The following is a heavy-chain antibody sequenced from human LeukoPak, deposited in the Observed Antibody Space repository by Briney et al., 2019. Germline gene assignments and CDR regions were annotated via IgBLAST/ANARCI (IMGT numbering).Heavy chain of an antibody. CDR3: ARRAAAGDFDC. J-gene: IGHJ4*02. V-gene: IGHV4-31*03. CDR2: IYHNGDT. Sequence: SETLSLTCTVSGGSISSGGYHWSWIRQHPGKGLEWIGNIYHNGDTHYRPSLKSRITISVDTSKNEFSLKLSSVTAADTAVYYYARRAAAGDFDCWGQGTLVTVSS. D-gene: IGHD6-13*01. CDR1: GGSISSGGYH.